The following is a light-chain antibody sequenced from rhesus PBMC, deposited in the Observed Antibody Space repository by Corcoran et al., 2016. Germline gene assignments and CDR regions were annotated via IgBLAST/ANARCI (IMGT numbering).Light chain of an antibody. V-gene: IGKV1-32*02. CDR2: YAN. Sequence: DSQMSQSPSSLSASVGDRVTITCRASQGISRSLHWYQQKPGKAPKLLIYYANSLDSGVQSSVSGSGSGTDFTLTIISLQPEDFATYYCQQGNSNPLTCGGGTKVEIK. CDR1: QGISRS. J-gene: IGKJ4*01. CDR3: QQGNSNPLT.